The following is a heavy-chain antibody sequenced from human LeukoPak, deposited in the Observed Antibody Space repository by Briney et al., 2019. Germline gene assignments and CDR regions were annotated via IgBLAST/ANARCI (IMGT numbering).Heavy chain of an antibody. V-gene: IGHV3-48*02. Sequence: GGSLRLSCAASGFTLRSYGMNWVRQAPGKGLEWISDISSSSGTIYYADSVRGRFTISRDNAKNSLYLRMNSLRDEGTAVYYCMRDGLWGQGTLVTVSS. CDR2: ISSSSGTI. J-gene: IGHJ4*02. CDR3: MRDGL. D-gene: IGHD3/OR15-3a*01. CDR1: GFTLRSYG.